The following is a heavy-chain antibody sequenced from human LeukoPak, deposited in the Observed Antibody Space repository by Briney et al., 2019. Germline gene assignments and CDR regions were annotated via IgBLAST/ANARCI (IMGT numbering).Heavy chain of an antibody. J-gene: IGHJ4*02. CDR3: ARDPRYCSGGSCYSVWVQVADS. V-gene: IGHV3-11*06. CDR1: GFIFSDYY. D-gene: IGHD2-15*01. Sequence: PGGSLRLSCAASGFIFSDYYMSWIRQAPGKGLEWISYISSSSYTKYADPVKGRFTISRDNAKNSLYLQMNSLRVEDTAVYYCARDPRYCSGGSCYSVWVQVADSWGQGTLVTVSS. CDR2: ISSSSYT.